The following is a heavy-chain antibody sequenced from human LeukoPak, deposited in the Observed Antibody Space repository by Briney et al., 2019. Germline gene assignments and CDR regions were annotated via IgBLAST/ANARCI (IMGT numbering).Heavy chain of an antibody. J-gene: IGHJ4*02. V-gene: IGHV1-2*06. CDR1: GQSLTDYF. CDR3: ARLGLHGSGTYYFFDY. Sequence: ASVKVSCKASGQSLTDYFIHWVRQAPGQGLEWVGRIDPNTGDTIYAQNFQGRVTVTSATSISTAYMELSRLTSDDTAVYFCARLGLHGSGTYYFFDYWGQGTLVTVSS. D-gene: IGHD3-10*01. CDR2: IDPNTGDT.